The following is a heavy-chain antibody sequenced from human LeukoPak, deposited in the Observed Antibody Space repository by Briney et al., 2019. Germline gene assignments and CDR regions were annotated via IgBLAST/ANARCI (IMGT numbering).Heavy chain of an antibody. V-gene: IGHV5-10-1*01. CDR2: IDSSDSYT. D-gene: IGHD4-17*01. CDR1: GSIFTSYW. CDR3: ASGHYGDYGDY. J-gene: IGHJ4*02. Sequence: GASLLISCEGSGSIFTSYWISWGRQLPGKGLEGMGRIDSSDSYTNYSPSFQGHVTISADKSISTAYLQWSSLKASDTAMYYCASGHYGDYGDYWGQGTLVTVSS.